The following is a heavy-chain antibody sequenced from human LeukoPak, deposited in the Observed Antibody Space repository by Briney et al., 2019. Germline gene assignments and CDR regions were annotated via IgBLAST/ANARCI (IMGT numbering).Heavy chain of an antibody. V-gene: IGHV3-30*18. CDR1: GFTFSSYG. D-gene: IGHD2-21*02. CDR2: ISYDGSNK. Sequence: PGRSLRLSCAASGFTFSSYGMHWVRQAPGKGLEWVAVISYDGSNKYYADSVKGRFTISRDNSKNTLYLQMNSLRAEDTAVYYCAKDRVVVTATSIYGMDVWGQGTTVTVSS. J-gene: IGHJ6*02. CDR3: AKDRVVVTATSIYGMDV.